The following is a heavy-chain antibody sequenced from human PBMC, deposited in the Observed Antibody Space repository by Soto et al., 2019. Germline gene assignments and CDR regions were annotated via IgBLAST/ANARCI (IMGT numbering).Heavy chain of an antibody. J-gene: IGHJ4*02. Sequence: PXGSLRLSCTASGFTCSSYWMNWVRQAPGKGLEWISYISTSGSTIYYADSVKGRFTISRDNAKNSLYLQMNSLRAEDTAVYYCARELAAACSFDDWGQGTLVTVSS. CDR1: GFTCSSYW. V-gene: IGHV3-48*04. CDR3: ARELAAACSFDD. D-gene: IGHD6-13*01. CDR2: ISTSGSTI.